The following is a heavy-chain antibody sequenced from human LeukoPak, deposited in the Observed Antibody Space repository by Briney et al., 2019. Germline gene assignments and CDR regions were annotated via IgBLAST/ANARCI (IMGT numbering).Heavy chain of an antibody. J-gene: IGHJ4*02. CDR2: IAVYTGDT. CDR1: GGTFSSYA. D-gene: IGHD4-17*01. Sequence: ASVKVSCKASGGTFSSYAVSWVRQAPGQGLEWMGWIAVYTGDTNYAQKFQGRVTMTTDRSTRTAYMELRSLRSDDTGVYYCAREIYGDSYFDYWGQGTLVTVAS. V-gene: IGHV1-18*01. CDR3: AREIYGDSYFDY.